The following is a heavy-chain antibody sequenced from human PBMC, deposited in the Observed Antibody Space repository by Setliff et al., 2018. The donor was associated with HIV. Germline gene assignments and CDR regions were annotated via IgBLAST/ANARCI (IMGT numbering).Heavy chain of an antibody. CDR2: IQSKTGGATGTP. Sequence: PGGSLRLSCVASEFIFSNYWMNWIRQAPGKGLEWVGRIQSKTGGATGTPDYTAPVRGRFTTSRDDSGDTVFLQMNSLKTEDTAMYYCAKGCGGAGFCYYADYWGQGTVVTVSS. V-gene: IGHV3-15*01. D-gene: IGHD2-21*01. CDR3: AKGCGGAGFCYYADY. CDR1: EFIFSNYW. J-gene: IGHJ4*02.